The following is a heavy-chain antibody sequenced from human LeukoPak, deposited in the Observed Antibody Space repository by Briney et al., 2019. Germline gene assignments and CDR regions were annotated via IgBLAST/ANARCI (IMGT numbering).Heavy chain of an antibody. Sequence: SETLSLTCTVSGGSISSSIYYWGWIRQPPGKGLEWIGSIYYNANTYYNPSLKSRITISVDTSKNQFSLRLSSVTAADTAVYYCARVGATPRYYNYYGMDVWGQGTTVTVSS. CDR1: GGSISSSIYY. V-gene: IGHV4-39*07. CDR2: IYYNANT. J-gene: IGHJ6*02. D-gene: IGHD1-26*01. CDR3: ARVGATPRYYNYYGMDV.